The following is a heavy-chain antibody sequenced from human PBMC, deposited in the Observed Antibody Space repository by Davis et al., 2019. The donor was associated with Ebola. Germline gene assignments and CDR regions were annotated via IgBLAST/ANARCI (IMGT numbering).Heavy chain of an antibody. CDR1: GGSFSGCY. V-gene: IGHV4-34*01. Sequence: SETLSLTCAVYGGSFSGCYWSWIRQPPGKGLEWIGEINHSGSTNYNPSLKSRVTISVDTSKNQFSLKLSSVTAADTAVYYCARGRQMGWFDPWGQGTLVTVSS. CDR3: ARGRQMGWFDP. D-gene: IGHD5-24*01. J-gene: IGHJ5*02. CDR2: INHSGST.